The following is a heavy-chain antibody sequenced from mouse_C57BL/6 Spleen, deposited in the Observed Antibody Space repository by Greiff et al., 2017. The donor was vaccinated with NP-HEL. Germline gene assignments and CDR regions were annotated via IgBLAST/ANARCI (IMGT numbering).Heavy chain of an antibody. CDR3: AWGPYAMDY. J-gene: IGHJ4*01. CDR2: ISYDGSN. Sequence: EVKLQESGPGLVKPSQSLSLTCSVTGYSITSGYYWNWIRQFPGNKLEWMGYISYDGSNNYNPSLKNRISITRDTSKNQFFLKLNSVTTEDTATYYCAWGPYAMDYWGQGTSVTVSS. CDR1: GYSITSGYY. V-gene: IGHV3-6*01.